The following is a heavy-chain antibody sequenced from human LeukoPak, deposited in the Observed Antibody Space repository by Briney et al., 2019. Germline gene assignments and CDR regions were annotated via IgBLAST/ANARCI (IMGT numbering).Heavy chain of an antibody. CDR1: GYTFTSYY. V-gene: IGHV1-46*01. CDR2: INPSGGST. D-gene: IGHD3-3*01. CDR3: ARVVQYYDFWSGLFDY. J-gene: IGHJ4*02. Sequence: ASVKVSCKASGYTFTSYYMHWVRQAPGQGLEWMGIINPSGGSTSYAQKFQGRVTMTRDTSTSTVYMELSSLRSEDTAVYYCARVVQYYDFWSGLFDYWGQGTLVTVSS.